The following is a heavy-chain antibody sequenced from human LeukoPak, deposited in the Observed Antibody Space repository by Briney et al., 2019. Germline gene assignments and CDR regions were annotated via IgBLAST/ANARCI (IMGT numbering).Heavy chain of an antibody. Sequence: GGSLGLSCAASGFTFTNYAMSWVRQAPGKGLEWVSAFSGSGGNTYYADSVKGRFTISRDNSKNTLYLQMNSLRAEDSAVYYCARSGLSRFGFWGQGTLVTVSS. J-gene: IGHJ4*02. CDR1: GFTFTNYA. V-gene: IGHV3-23*01. CDR3: ARSGLSRFGF. D-gene: IGHD2/OR15-2a*01. CDR2: FSGSGGNT.